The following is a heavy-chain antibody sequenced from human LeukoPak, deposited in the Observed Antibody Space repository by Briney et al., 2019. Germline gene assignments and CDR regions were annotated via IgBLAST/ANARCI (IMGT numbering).Heavy chain of an antibody. D-gene: IGHD3-9*01. Sequence: ASVKVSCKVSGYTLTELSMHWVRQAPGKGLEWMGGFDPEDGETIYAQKLQGRVTMTTDTSTSTAYMELRSLRSDDTAVYYCARVEPIKFDVPFWFDPWGQGTLVTVSS. V-gene: IGHV1-24*01. CDR3: ARVEPIKFDVPFWFDP. CDR1: GYTLTELS. CDR2: FDPEDGET. J-gene: IGHJ5*02.